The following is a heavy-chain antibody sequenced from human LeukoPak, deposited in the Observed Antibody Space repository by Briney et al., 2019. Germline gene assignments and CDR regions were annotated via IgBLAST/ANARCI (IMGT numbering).Heavy chain of an antibody. D-gene: IGHD5-24*01. J-gene: IGHJ4*02. CDR3: AKDLLSREMATTFDY. V-gene: IGHV3-23*01. CDR2: ISGSGGTT. CDR1: GFTFSNCA. Sequence: GGSLRLSCAASGFTFSNCAMSWVRQAPGKGLEWVSAISGSGGTTYYADSVKGRFTISRDNSKNTLYLQMNSLRTEDTAVYYCAKDLLSREMATTFDYWGQGTLVTVSS.